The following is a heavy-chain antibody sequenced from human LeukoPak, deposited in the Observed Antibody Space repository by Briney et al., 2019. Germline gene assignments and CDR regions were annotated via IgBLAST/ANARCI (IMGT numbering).Heavy chain of an antibody. D-gene: IGHD3-22*01. CDR2: IYYSEST. V-gene: IGHV4-59*01. Sequence: SETLSLTCTVSGGPISSYYWSWIRQPPGKGLEWIGYIYYSESTNYNPSLKSRVTISVDTSKNQFSLKLSSVTAADTAVYYCARISYYYDSSGYPNDDAFDIWGQGTMVTVSS. CDR1: GGPISSYY. CDR3: ARISYYYDSSGYPNDDAFDI. J-gene: IGHJ3*02.